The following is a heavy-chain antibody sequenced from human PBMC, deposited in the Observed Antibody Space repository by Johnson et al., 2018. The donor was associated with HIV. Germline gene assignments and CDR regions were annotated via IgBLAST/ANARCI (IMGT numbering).Heavy chain of an antibody. CDR3: AKSDSGYDAFDI. CDR2: ISYDGSNK. CDR1: GFTFSTYA. J-gene: IGHJ3*02. Sequence: QVQLVESGGGVVQPGRSLRLSCAASGFTFSTYAMHWVRQVPGKGLEWVAVISYDGSNKYFADSVKGRFTISRDNSKNTLYLQMNSLLPEDTAVYYCAKSDSGYDAFDIWGQGTMVTVSS. D-gene: IGHD5-12*01. V-gene: IGHV3-30*18.